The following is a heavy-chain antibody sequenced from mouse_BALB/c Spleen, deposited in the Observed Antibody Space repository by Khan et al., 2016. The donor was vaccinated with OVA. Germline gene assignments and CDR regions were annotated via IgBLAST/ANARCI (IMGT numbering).Heavy chain of an antibody. CDR3: ARKNGGDFDY. V-gene: IGHV1-20*02. Sequence: VQLKQSGPELVKPGASVKISCKASGYSFTGYFMHWVMQSHGKSLEWIGRINPHIGETLYNQKFKGKATLTADESSRTVYMELRSLASEDSAVYYCARKNGGDFDYWGQGTTLTVSS. D-gene: IGHD1-1*01. J-gene: IGHJ2*01. CDR1: GYSFTGYF. CDR2: INPHIGET.